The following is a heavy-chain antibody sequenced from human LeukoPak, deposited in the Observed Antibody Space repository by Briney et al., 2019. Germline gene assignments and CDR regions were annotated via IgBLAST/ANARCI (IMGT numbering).Heavy chain of an antibody. CDR3: ARDLGRKGHIAAKFDC. D-gene: IGHD7-27*01. J-gene: IGHJ4*02. CDR2: IIPIFGTA. CDR1: GYTFSSYA. Sequence: GSSVKVSCKASGYTFSSYAISWVRQAPGQGLEWMGGIIPIFGTANYAQKFQGRVTITADESTSTAYMELSRLRSEDTAVYYCARDLGRKGHIAAKFDCWGQGTLVTVSS. V-gene: IGHV1-69*01.